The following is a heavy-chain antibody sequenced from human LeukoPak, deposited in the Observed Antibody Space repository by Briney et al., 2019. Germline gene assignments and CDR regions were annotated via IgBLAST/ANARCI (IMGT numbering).Heavy chain of an antibody. V-gene: IGHV4-34*01. CDR3: ARRRRWGSGSYGNWFDP. Sequence: PSETLSLTCAVYGGSFSGYYWSWMRQPPGKGLEWIGEINHSGSTNYNPSLKSRVTISVDTSKNQFSLKLSSVTAADTAVYYCARRRRWGSGSYGNWFDPWGQGTLVTVSS. CDR1: GGSFSGYY. CDR2: INHSGST. J-gene: IGHJ5*02. D-gene: IGHD3-10*01.